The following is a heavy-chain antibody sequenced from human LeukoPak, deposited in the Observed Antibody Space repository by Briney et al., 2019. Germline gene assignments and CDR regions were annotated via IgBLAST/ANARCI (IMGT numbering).Heavy chain of an antibody. CDR1: GYTFTGYY. D-gene: IGHD1-26*01. V-gene: IGHV1-2*02. CDR3: ARFSESSNFDY. CDR2: IYPNNGGT. J-gene: IGHJ4*02. Sequence: ASVKDSCKASGYTFTGYYMHWVRQAPGQELEWMGWIYPNNGGTNYAQNFQGRVTMTRDTSMSTAYMELSSLRSDDTAVYYCARFSESSNFDYWGQGTLVTVSS.